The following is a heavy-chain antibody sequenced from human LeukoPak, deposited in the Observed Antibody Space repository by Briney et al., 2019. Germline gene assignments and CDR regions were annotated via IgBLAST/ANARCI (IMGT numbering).Heavy chain of an antibody. J-gene: IGHJ3*02. D-gene: IGHD3-16*01. CDR2: INHSGST. CDR1: GGSFSGYY. Sequence: PSETLSLTCAVYGGSFSGYYWSWIRQPPGKGLEWIGEINHSGSTNYNPSLKSRVTISVDTSKNQFSLKLSSVTAADTAVYYCARGHYDYVWGGAFDIWGQGTMVTVSS. CDR3: ARGHYDYVWGGAFDI. V-gene: IGHV4-34*01.